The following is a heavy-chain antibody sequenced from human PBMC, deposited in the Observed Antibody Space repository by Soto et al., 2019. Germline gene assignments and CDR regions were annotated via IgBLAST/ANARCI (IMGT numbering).Heavy chain of an antibody. Sequence: PGGSLRLSXTASGFTFGDYAMSWFRQAPGKGLEWVGFIRSKAYGGTTEYAASVKGRFTISRDDSKSIAYLQMNSLKTEDTAVYYCTRGRPFYDILTGYSYWGQGTLVTVSS. J-gene: IGHJ4*02. CDR3: TRGRPFYDILTGYSY. CDR1: GFTFGDYA. D-gene: IGHD3-9*01. V-gene: IGHV3-49*03. CDR2: IRSKAYGGTT.